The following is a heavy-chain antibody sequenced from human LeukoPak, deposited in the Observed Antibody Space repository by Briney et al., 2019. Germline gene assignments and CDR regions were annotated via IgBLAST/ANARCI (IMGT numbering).Heavy chain of an antibody. CDR2: IYPGDSDT. Sequence: GESLKISCKGSGYSFTSYWIGWVRHMPGKGLGWMGIIYPGDSDTRYSPSFQGQVTISADKSISTAYLQWSSLKASDTAMYYCARPVGTVAAQYDAFDIWGQGTMVTVSS. D-gene: IGHD6-19*01. J-gene: IGHJ3*02. V-gene: IGHV5-51*01. CDR3: ARPVGTVAAQYDAFDI. CDR1: GYSFTSYW.